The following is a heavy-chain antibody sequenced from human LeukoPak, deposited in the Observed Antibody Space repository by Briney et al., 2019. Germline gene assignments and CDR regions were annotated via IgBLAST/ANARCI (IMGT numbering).Heavy chain of an antibody. CDR2: ISYDGSNK. Sequence: GRSLRLSCAASGFTFSSYGMHWVRQAPGKGLEWVAVISYDGSNKYYADSVKGRFTISRDNSKNTLYLQMNSLRAEDTAVYYCAKDLGSRWPSFDYWGQGNLVTVSS. CDR3: AKDLGSRWPSFDY. CDR1: GFTFSSYG. J-gene: IGHJ4*02. V-gene: IGHV3-30*18. D-gene: IGHD6-13*01.